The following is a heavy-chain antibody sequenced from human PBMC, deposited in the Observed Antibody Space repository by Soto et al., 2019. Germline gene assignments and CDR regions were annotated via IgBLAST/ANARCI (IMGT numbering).Heavy chain of an antibody. CDR3: ARDRYYYDSSGPLNDAFDI. Sequence: SQTLSLTCAISGDSVSSNSAGWNWIRQSPSRGLEWLGRTYYRSKSYNDYAVSVKSRITINPDTSKNQFSLQLNSVTPEDTAVYYCARDRYYYDSSGPLNDAFDIWGQGTMVT. CDR2: TYYRSKSYN. J-gene: IGHJ3*02. D-gene: IGHD3-22*01. CDR1: GDSVSSNSAG. V-gene: IGHV6-1*01.